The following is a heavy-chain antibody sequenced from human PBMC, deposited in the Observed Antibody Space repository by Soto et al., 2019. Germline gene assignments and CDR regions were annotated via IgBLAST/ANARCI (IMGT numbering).Heavy chain of an antibody. D-gene: IGHD2-8*01. CDR3: ARHPIDCTNGVCGSYYYGMDV. CDR1: GGSFSSNA. Sequence: LTCKSSGGSFSSNASCWARQDPGQGLEWMGGIIPIFGTANYAQKFQGRVTITADKSTSTAYMELSSLRSEDTAVYYCARHPIDCTNGVCGSYYYGMDVWGQGTMVTVSS. CDR2: IIPIFGTA. J-gene: IGHJ6*01. V-gene: IGHV1-69*06.